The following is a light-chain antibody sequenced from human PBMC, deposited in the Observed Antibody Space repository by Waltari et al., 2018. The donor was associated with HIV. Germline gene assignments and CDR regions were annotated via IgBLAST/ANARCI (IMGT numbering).Light chain of an antibody. Sequence: QSALTQPASVSGSPGQSITISCTGTSSDVGDYNFVSWSQQHPDRSTKLIIYEVIRRPSGVSNRFSGSKSGNTASLTISGLQAEDEADYSCGSYTNTTTSVVFGGGTKLTVL. CDR3: GSYTNTTTSVV. V-gene: IGLV2-14*01. CDR1: SSDVGDYNF. CDR2: EVI. J-gene: IGLJ2*01.